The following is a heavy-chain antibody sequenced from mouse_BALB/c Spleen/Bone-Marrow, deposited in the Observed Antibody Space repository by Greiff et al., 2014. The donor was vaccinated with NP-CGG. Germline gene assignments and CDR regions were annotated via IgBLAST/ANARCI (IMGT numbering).Heavy chain of an antibody. CDR3: ARVYLWYFDV. V-gene: IGHV2-9*02. J-gene: IGHJ1*01. CDR2: IWAGGST. Sequence: QVQLQQSGPGLVALSQSLSITCTVSRFSLTSYGVHWVRQPPGKGLEWLGVIWAGGSTNYNSALMSRLSISKDNSKSQVFLKMNSLQTNDTAMYYCARVYLWYFDVWGAGTTVTVSS. CDR1: RFSLTSYG. D-gene: IGHD2-3*01.